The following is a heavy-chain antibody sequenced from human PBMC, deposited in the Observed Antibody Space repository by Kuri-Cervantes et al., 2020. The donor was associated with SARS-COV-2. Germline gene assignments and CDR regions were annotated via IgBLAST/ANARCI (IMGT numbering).Heavy chain of an antibody. CDR3: AQDVSQLGRACRY. D-gene: IGHD6-6*01. CDR1: GFNFSTTD. J-gene: IGHJ4*02. CDR2: ISGSGDNT. V-gene: IGHV3-23*01. Sequence: GGSLRLSCVASGFNFSTTDMHWVRQAPGKGLEWVSAISGSGDNTYYADSVKGRFTISRDNSQNTVYLQMNSLRGEDTALYYCAQDVSQLGRACRYWGQGTLVTVSS.